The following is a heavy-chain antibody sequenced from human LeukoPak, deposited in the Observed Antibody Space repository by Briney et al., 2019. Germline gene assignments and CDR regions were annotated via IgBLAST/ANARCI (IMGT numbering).Heavy chain of an antibody. J-gene: IGHJ4*02. CDR1: GYSISSGYY. D-gene: IGHD3-10*01. CDR3: AGASYGSGSYGGYYFDY. V-gene: IGHV4-38-2*02. Sequence: SETLSLTCTVSGYSISSGYYWGWIRPPPGKGLEWIGIIYHSGSTYYNPSLKSRVTISVDTSKNRFSLKLSSVTAADTAVYYCAGASYGSGSYGGYYFDYWGQGTLVTVSS. CDR2: IYHSGST.